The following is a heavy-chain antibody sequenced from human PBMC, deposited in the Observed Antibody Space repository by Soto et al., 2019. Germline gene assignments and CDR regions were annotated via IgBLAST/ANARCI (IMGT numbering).Heavy chain of an antibody. CDR1: GGSISSSSYY. D-gene: IGHD6-13*01. J-gene: IGHJ5*02. V-gene: IGHV4-39*01. CDR3: ARGRVAAASTPWFDP. CDR2: INYSGSA. Sequence: QLQLQESGPGLVKPSETLSLTCTVSGGSISSSSYYWGWIRQPPGKGLEWIGSINYSGSAYYNPSLKSRVTTSVDTSQNQLSVKVSSVTAADTAVYTRARGRVAAASTPWFDPWGQGTLVNVSA.